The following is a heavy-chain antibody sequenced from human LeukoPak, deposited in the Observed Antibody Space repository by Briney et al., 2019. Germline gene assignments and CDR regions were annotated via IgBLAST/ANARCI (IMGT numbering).Heavy chain of an antibody. CDR2: INHSGST. D-gene: IGHD2-2*01. CDR1: GGSFSGYY. CDR3: ARGAGIVVVPAAMDYFDY. J-gene: IGHJ4*02. Sequence: SETLSLTCAVYGGSFSGYYWTWIRQPPGKGLEWIGEINHSGSTNYNPSLKSRVTMSVDTSKNQFSLNLSSVTAADTAVYYCARGAGIVVVPAAMDYFDYWGQGTLVTVAS. V-gene: IGHV4-34*01.